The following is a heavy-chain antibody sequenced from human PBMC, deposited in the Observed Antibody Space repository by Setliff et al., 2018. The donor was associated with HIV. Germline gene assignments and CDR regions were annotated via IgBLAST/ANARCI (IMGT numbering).Heavy chain of an antibody. J-gene: IGHJ4*02. CDR3: ATEGYNRPLDY. V-gene: IGHV3-15*01. CDR2: IKSRADGWPT. D-gene: IGHD5-12*01. Sequence: AGGSLRLSCAASGFTFINTWMSWVRQAPGKGLEWVGRIKSRADGWPTDYAAPVKGRFIISTDDSKKTLYLQMNSLKTEDTAVYYCATEGYNRPLDYWGQGTLVTVSS. CDR1: GFTFINTW.